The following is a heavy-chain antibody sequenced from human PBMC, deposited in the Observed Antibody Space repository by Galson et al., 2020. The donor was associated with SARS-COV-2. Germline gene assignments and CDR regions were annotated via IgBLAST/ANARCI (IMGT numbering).Heavy chain of an antibody. CDR2: VYSGGTT. CDR1: GGSIGSYY. CDR3: ARERGAYFDS. D-gene: IGHD5-12*01. Sequence: SETLSLTCTVSGGSIGSYYLTWIRQPPGKGLEWLGYVYSGGTTNYNPSLTGRIVISVDKSKNQLSLKLSSVTAADTALYYCARERGAYFDSWGQGTQVTVSS. V-gene: IGHV4-59*01. J-gene: IGHJ4*02.